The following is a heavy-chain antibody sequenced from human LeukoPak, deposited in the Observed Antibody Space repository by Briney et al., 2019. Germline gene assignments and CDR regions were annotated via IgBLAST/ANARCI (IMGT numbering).Heavy chain of an antibody. J-gene: IGHJ4*02. CDR1: GYTFTSYD. V-gene: IGHV1-18*01. CDR3: ARAAGGGYFDF. D-gene: IGHD6-13*01. Sequence: GASVKVSCKASGYTFTSYDINWVRQATGQGLEWMGWISAYNSNTNYAQNLQGRVTMTTDTSTSTVYLDLRSLRSDDTAVYYCARAAGGGYFDFWGQGTLVTVSS. CDR2: ISAYNSNT.